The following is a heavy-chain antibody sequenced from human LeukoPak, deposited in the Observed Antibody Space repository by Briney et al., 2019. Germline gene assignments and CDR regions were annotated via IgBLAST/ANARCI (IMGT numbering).Heavy chain of an antibody. CDR2: IIPIFGTA. D-gene: IGHD2-21*02. CDR1: GGTFSSYA. Sequence: SVKVSCKASGGTFSSYAISWLRQAPGQGLEWMGGIIPIFGTANYAQKFQGRVTITTDESTSTAYMELSSLRSEDTAVYYCASSIVVVTAMKYWGQGTLVTVSS. V-gene: IGHV1-69*05. CDR3: ASSIVVVTAMKY. J-gene: IGHJ4*02.